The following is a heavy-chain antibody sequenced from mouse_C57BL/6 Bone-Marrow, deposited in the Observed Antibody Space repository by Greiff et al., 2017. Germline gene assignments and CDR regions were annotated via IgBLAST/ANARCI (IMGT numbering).Heavy chain of an antibody. D-gene: IGHD4-1*01. V-gene: IGHV1-54*01. CDR1: GYAFTNYL. CDR2: INPGSGGT. Sequence: VQLQESGAELVRPGTSVKVSCKASGYAFTNYLIEWVKQRPGQGLEWIGVINPGSGGTNYNEKFKGKATLTAYKSSSTANMQLSSRTSEDSAVYVCARSKNWDSWFAYWGQGTLVTVSA. J-gene: IGHJ3*01. CDR3: ARSKNWDSWFAY.